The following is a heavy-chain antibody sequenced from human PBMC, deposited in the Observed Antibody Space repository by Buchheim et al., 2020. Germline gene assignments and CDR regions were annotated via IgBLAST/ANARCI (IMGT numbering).Heavy chain of an antibody. D-gene: IGHD3-22*01. CDR1: GGSFSGYY. CDR3: ARLSYYYDSSGGNWFDP. V-gene: IGHV4-34*01. Sequence: QVQLQQWGAGLLKPSETLSLTCAVYGGSFSGYYWSWIRQPPGKGLEWIGEINHSGSTNYNPSLKSRVTISVDRSKNQFSLKLSSVTAADTAVYYCARLSYYYDSSGGNWFDPWGQGTL. J-gene: IGHJ5*02. CDR2: INHSGST.